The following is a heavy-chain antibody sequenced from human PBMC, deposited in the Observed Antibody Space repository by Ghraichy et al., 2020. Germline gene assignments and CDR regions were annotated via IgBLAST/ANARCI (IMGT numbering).Heavy chain of an antibody. CDR2: IRGSGSAT. Sequence: GGSLRLSCAASGFTFSSYAMSWVRQAPGKGLEWVSDIRGSGSATSYAESVKGRFTISRDNSKNTLYLQMNNLRAEDTALYYCAKMADYWGQGTLVTVSS. J-gene: IGHJ4*02. V-gene: IGHV3-23*01. CDR1: GFTFSSYA. D-gene: IGHD5-24*01. CDR3: AKMADY.